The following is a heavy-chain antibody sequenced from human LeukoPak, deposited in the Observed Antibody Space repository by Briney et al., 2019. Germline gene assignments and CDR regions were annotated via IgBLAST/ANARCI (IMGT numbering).Heavy chain of an antibody. CDR2: INHSGST. Sequence: SETLSLTCAVYGGSFSGYYWSWIRQPPGRGLEWIGEINHSGSTNYNPSLKSRVTISVDTSKNQFSLKLSSVTAADTAVYYCARGREMATISTNWFDPWGQGTLVTVSS. CDR1: GGSFSGYY. V-gene: IGHV4-34*01. CDR3: ARGREMATISTNWFDP. D-gene: IGHD5-24*01. J-gene: IGHJ5*02.